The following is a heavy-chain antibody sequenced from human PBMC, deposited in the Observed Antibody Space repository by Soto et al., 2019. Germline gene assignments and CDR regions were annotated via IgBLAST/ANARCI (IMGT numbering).Heavy chain of an antibody. Sequence: EKVFCKACGYTFNSYDTNLGGQAIVQELEWMGWMNTNSGNTGYAQKFQGRVTMTRNTSISTAYMELSSRRSEDTDVYYCARRGWRYFDWLRHFHYYYMDVWGKGTTVTVSS. V-gene: IGHV1-8*01. CDR3: ARRGWRYFDWLRHFHYYYMDV. CDR1: GYTFNSYD. D-gene: IGHD3-9*01. J-gene: IGHJ6*03. CDR2: MNTNSGNT.